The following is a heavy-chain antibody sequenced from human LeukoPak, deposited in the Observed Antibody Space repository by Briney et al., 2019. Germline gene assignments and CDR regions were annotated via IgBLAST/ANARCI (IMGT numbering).Heavy chain of an antibody. CDR3: AKDGYCSSTSRYGFWYYYYGMDV. J-gene: IGHJ6*02. CDR2: ISGSGGST. V-gene: IGHV3-23*01. Sequence: GGSLRLSCAASGFTFSSYAMSWVRQAPGKGLEWVSAISGSGGSTYYADSVKGRFTISRDNSKNTLYLQMNSLRAEDTAVYYCAKDGYCSSTSRYGFWYYYYGMDVWGQGTTVTVSS. CDR1: GFTFSSYA. D-gene: IGHD2-2*01.